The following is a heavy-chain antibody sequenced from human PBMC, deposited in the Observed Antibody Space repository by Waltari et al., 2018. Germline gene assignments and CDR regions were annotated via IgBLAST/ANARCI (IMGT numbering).Heavy chain of an antibody. D-gene: IGHD3-10*01. CDR2: INPSGGST. Sequence: QVQLVQSGAEVKKPGASVKVSCKASGYTFTSYYMHWVRQAPGQGLEWMGIINPSGGSTTYAQKFQGRVTVTRDTSTSTVYMELTILRSDDTAVYYCARGDTWIRGVTPFEYWGQGTLVTVSS. V-gene: IGHV1-46*01. J-gene: IGHJ4*02. CDR1: GYTFTSYY. CDR3: ARGDTWIRGVTPFEY.